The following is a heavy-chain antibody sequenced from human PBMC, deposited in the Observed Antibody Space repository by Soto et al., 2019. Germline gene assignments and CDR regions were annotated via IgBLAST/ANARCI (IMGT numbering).Heavy chain of an antibody. CDR2: ISSDGSEK. D-gene: IGHD4-17*01. CDR1: GFTFSNYA. CDR3: ANSWTTLTTGFDF. V-gene: IGHV3-30*18. J-gene: IGHJ4*02. Sequence: GGSLRLSCVASGFTFSNYAMHWVHQAPGKGLGWVAVISSDGSEKYYLDSVRDRFTISRDNSKNTLYLQMNNLRPEDTAMYYCANSWTTLTTGFDFWGQGALVTVSS.